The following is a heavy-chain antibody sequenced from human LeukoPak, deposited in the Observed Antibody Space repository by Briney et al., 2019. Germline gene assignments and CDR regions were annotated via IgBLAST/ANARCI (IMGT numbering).Heavy chain of an antibody. D-gene: IGHD1-14*01. CDR3: ARSSGRSPNRDYMDV. CDR2: INPSGGST. CDR1: GGTFSSYA. Sequence: ASVKVSCKASGGTFSSYAFSWVRQAPGQGLEWMGIINPSGGSTSYAQKFQGRVTMTRDTSTSTVYMELSSLRSEDTAVYYCARSSGRSPNRDYMDVWGKGTTVTISS. J-gene: IGHJ6*03. V-gene: IGHV1-46*01.